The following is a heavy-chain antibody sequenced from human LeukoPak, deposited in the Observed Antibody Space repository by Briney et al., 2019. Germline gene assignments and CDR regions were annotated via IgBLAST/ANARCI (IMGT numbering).Heavy chain of an antibody. V-gene: IGHV3-23*01. CDR1: GLSFSSYS. Sequence: GESLTLSCAASGLSFSSYSMHWVRQPPGRGLEWGACISGRSDGPYYADSVKGRFTTSRDNSKSTMYLQINNVRAEDAAVYNCAKDPLNYGGHYFDNWGQGTRVTVSS. CDR2: ISGRSDGP. J-gene: IGHJ4*02. D-gene: IGHD4-23*01. CDR3: AKDPLNYGGHYFDN.